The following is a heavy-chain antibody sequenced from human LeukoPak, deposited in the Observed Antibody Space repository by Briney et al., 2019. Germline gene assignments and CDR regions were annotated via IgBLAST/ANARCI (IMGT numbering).Heavy chain of an antibody. CDR2: INPNSGGT. CDR1: GYTFTGYY. J-gene: IGHJ4*02. D-gene: IGHD3-10*01. V-gene: IGHV1-2*02. CDR3: ARDGLLWFGELGFDY. Sequence: ASVKVSCKASGYTFTGYYMHWVRQAPAQGLEWVGWINPNSGGTNYAQKFQGRVTMTRDTSISTAYMELSRLRSDDTAVYYCARDGLLWFGELGFDYWGQGTLVTVSS.